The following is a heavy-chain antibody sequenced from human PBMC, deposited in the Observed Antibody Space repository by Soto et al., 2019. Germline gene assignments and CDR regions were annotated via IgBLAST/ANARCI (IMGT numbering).Heavy chain of an antibody. V-gene: IGHV1-46*01. J-gene: IGHJ6*02. D-gene: IGHD4-4*01. CDR2: INPSGGST. Sequence: PGPPVKVSCKASGYTFTSYYMHWVRQAPGQGLEWMGIINPSGGSTSYAQKFQGRVTMTRDTSTSTVYMELSSLRSEDTAVYYCARSKGYYSFGYYYYYGMDVWGQGTTVTVSS. CDR1: GYTFTSYY. CDR3: ARSKGYYSFGYYYYYGMDV.